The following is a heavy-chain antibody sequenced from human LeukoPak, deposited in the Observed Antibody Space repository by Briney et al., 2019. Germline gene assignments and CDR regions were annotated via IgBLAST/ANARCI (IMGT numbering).Heavy chain of an antibody. CDR1: GYTFTGYY. CDR3: ATTLHIVVVTWHAFDI. D-gene: IGHD2-21*02. Sequence: ASVKVSCKASGYTFTGYYIHWVRQAPGQGLEWMGWINPNSGGTNYAPKFQGRVTMTRDTSISTAYMELSRLTFDDMTIYYCATTLHIVVVTWHAFDIWGQGTMVTVSS. CDR2: INPNSGGT. V-gene: IGHV1-2*02. J-gene: IGHJ3*02.